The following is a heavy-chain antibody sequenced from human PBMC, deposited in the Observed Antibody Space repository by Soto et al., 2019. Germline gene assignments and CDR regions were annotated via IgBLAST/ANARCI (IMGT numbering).Heavy chain of an antibody. CDR3: ASLQVPGNFDY. D-gene: IGHD6-13*01. J-gene: IGHJ4*02. V-gene: IGHV4-39*01. Sequence: QLQXQXSGPXXXXPXXXLSLTXXXXGGXXXXTXXXXXXVRQPPGKGLEWIANIYYSGSTYYSPSLRSRVTVSVDTSKNQFSLTLSSVTAADTAMYYCASLQVPGNFDYWGQGALVTVSS. CDR2: IYYSGST. CDR1: GGXXXXTXXX.